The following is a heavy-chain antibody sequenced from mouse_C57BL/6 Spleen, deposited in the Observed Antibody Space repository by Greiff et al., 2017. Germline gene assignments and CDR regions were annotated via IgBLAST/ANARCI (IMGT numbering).Heavy chain of an antibody. CDR1: GFTFSDYG. D-gene: IGHD2-1*01. CDR2: ISSGSSTI. J-gene: IGHJ2*01. Sequence: EVKLMESGGGLVKPGGSLKLSCAASGFTFSDYGMHWVRQAPEEGLEWVAYISSGSSTIYYADTVKGRFTISRDNAKNTLFLQMTSLRSEDTAMYYCARGGNYNYFDYWGQGTTLTVSS. CDR3: ARGGNYNYFDY. V-gene: IGHV5-17*01.